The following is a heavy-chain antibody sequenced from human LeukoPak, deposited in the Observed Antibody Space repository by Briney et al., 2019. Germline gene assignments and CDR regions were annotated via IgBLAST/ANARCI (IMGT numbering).Heavy chain of an antibody. D-gene: IGHD4-17*01. J-gene: IGHJ2*01. Sequence: GGSLRLSCAASGFTFSGYWMNWVRQPPGKGLVWVSRITGDGSSTTYADSVKGRFTISRDNAKNTLYLQMISLRAEDTAVYYCARDTGWYFDLWGRGTLVTVSS. CDR3: ARDTGWYFDL. CDR1: GFTFSGYW. V-gene: IGHV3-74*01. CDR2: ITGDGSST.